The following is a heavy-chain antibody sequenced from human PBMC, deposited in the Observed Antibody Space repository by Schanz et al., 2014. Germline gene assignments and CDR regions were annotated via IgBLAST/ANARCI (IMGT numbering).Heavy chain of an antibody. Sequence: EVQLLESGGGLVQPGGSLRLSCAVSGFIVRSNYMTWVRQAPGKGLEWVSFVHPGGSTYYPDSVKGRFTISRDNSKNTLYLQMNSLRPEDTAVYYCARGGFGEVSYFDYWGQGTLVTVSS. V-gene: IGHV3-66*02. CDR3: ARGGFGEVSYFDY. J-gene: IGHJ4*02. D-gene: IGHD3-10*01. CDR1: GFIVRSNY. CDR2: VHPGGST.